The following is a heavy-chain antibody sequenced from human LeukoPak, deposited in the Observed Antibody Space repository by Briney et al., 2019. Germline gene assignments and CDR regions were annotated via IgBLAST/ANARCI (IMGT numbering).Heavy chain of an antibody. Sequence: GRSLSLSCAASGFTSSIYGMHWVRQAPGKGLEWVAVIWYDGSNKYYGDSVKGRFTISRDNSKKTLYLQMNSLRVEDTAVYYCARGDGYNDAEYLQHWGQGTLVTVS. CDR1: GFTSSIYG. D-gene: IGHD5-24*01. V-gene: IGHV3-33*01. CDR2: IWYDGSNK. CDR3: ARGDGYNDAEYLQH. J-gene: IGHJ1*01.